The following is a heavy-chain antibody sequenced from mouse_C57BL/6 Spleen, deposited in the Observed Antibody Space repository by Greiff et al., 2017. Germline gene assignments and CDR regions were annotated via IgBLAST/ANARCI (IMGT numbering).Heavy chain of an antibody. CDR2: ISSGSSNI. Sequence: EVQVVESGGGLVKPGGSLKLSCAASGFTFSDYGMHWVRQAPEQGLEWVAYISSGSSNIYYADTVKGRFTISRDNAKNTLFLQMTSLRSEDTAMYYCAREGLITTVVVDYWGQGTTLTVSS. CDR3: AREGLITTVVVDY. J-gene: IGHJ2*01. D-gene: IGHD1-1*01. CDR1: GFTFSDYG. V-gene: IGHV5-17*01.